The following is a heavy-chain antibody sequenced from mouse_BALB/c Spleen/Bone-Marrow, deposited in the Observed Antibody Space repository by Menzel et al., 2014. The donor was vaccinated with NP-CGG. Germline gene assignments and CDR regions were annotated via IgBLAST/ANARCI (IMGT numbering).Heavy chain of an antibody. Sequence: VQLQQSGPELVKPGASVEISCKASGYTFTSYDINWVKQRPGQGLEWIGWIYPGDGSTKYNEKFKGKATLTADKSSSTAYMQLSSLTSENSAVYFCARSGDSSGYGFAYWGQGTLVTVSA. CDR2: IYPGDGST. CDR1: GYTFTSYD. CDR3: ARSGDSSGYGFAY. V-gene: IGHV1S56*01. D-gene: IGHD3-2*01. J-gene: IGHJ3*01.